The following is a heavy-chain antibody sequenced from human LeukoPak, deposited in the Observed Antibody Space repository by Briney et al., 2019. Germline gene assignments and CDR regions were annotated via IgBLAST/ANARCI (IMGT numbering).Heavy chain of an antibody. CDR2: ISSSSSYI. CDR1: GFTFSSYT. CDR3: AREMDWLPDY. Sequence: PGGSLRLSCAASGFTFSSYTMTWVRQAPGKGLEWVSSISSSSSYIYYADSVKGRFTISRDNAKNSLYLRMNSLRAEDTAVYYCAREMDWLPDYWGQGTLVTVSS. J-gene: IGHJ4*02. V-gene: IGHV3-21*01. D-gene: IGHD3/OR15-3a*01.